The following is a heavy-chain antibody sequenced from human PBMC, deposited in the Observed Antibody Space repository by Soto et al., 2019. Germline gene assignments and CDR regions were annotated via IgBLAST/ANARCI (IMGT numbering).Heavy chain of an antibody. CDR3: ATIVGASDY. CDR2: IYSSGSA. CDR1: RASIYTYS. D-gene: IGHD1-26*01. V-gene: IGHV4-4*07. Sequence: SETLSLTCTVSRASIYTYSWTWIRQPAGKGLQWIGHIYSSGSANYSPSLKSRVSMSVDSSKNQISLKLSSVTAADTAVYYCATIVGASDYWGQGALVTVSS. J-gene: IGHJ4*02.